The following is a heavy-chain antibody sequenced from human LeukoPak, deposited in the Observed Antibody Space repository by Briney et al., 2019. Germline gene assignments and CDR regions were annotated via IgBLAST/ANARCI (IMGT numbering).Heavy chain of an antibody. Sequence: KASETLSLTCAVYGGSFSGYYWSWIRQPPGKGLEWIGEINHSGSTNYNPSLKSRVTISVDTSKNQFSLKLSSVTAADTAVYYCASAPGIGNAFDIWGQGTMVTVSS. CDR2: INHSGST. D-gene: IGHD3-10*01. CDR3: ASAPGIGNAFDI. CDR1: GGSFSGYY. J-gene: IGHJ3*02. V-gene: IGHV4-34*01.